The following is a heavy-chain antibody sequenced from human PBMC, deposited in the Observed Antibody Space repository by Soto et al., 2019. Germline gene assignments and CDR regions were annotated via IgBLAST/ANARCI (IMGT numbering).Heavy chain of an antibody. CDR1: GYTFTSYG. Sequence: QVKLVQSGAEVKKPGASVKVSCKASGYTFTSYGISWVRQAPGQGLEWMGWISAYNGNTNYAQKLQGRVTMPTETSPSTAYMELRSLRSDDTAVYYCARDPRSVGYSYVADYWGQGTLVTVSS. V-gene: IGHV1-18*01. D-gene: IGHD5-18*01. CDR2: ISAYNGNT. CDR3: ARDPRSVGYSYVADY. J-gene: IGHJ4*02.